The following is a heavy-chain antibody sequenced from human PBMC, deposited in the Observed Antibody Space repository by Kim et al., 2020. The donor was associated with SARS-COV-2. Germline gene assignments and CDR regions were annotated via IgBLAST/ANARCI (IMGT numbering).Heavy chain of an antibody. D-gene: IGHD1-26*01. J-gene: IGHJ4*02. CDR2: IYHSGST. Sequence: SETLSLTCTVYGYYIISGNYWGWIRQPPGKGLEWIGSIYHSGSTYYNPSLKSRVTISVDTSKNQFSLKLSSVTAADTAVYYCARGDSGSYSPDYWGQGTLVTVSS. CDR1: GYYIISGNY. CDR3: ARGDSGSYSPDY. V-gene: IGHV4-38-2*02.